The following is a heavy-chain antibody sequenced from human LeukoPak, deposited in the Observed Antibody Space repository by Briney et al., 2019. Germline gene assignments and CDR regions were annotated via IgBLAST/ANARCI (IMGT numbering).Heavy chain of an antibody. Sequence: GGSLRLSCAASGFPFSTNAMTWVRKAPGKGLEWVSAISGSGVTTYYADSVKGRFTISRDNSRNTLYLQMNSLRAEDTAVYYCAKAYYGDDYDYWGQGTLVTVSS. D-gene: IGHD4-17*01. CDR2: ISGSGVTT. CDR1: GFPFSTNA. V-gene: IGHV3-23*01. J-gene: IGHJ4*02. CDR3: AKAYYGDDYDY.